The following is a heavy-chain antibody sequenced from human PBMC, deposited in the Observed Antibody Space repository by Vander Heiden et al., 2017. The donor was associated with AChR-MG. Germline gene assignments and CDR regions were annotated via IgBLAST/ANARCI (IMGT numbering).Heavy chain of an antibody. CDR3: VRAPIDTSAAYSNWYFDL. CDR1: GFTHTDHV. D-gene: IGHD2-15*01. CDR2: ITWNGDGI. V-gene: IGHV3-9*01. J-gene: IGHJ2*01. Sequence: EVQLLESGGGLAQPGRSLGLSCSAPGFTHTDHVMHWVRPGTGRGLEWVSGITWNGDGIAYADSVQGRFTISRDNAKNSLFLQMNSLRAEDTALYYCVRAPIDTSAAYSNWYFDLWGRGTLVTVSS.